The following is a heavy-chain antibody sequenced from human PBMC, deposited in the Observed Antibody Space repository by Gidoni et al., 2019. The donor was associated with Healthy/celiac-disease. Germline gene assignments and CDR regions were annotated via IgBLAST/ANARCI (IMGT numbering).Heavy chain of an antibody. V-gene: IGHV3-23*01. CDR2: ISGSGGST. Sequence: VQLLASGGGLVQPGGSLRLSCAASGFTFSSHARSWVRQAPGKRLEWVSAISGSGGSTYYADSVKGRFTISRDNSKNTLYLQMNSLRAEDTAVYYCAKVVPIAAAGSPLDYWGQGTLVTVSS. CDR3: AKVVPIAAAGSPLDY. CDR1: GFTFSSHA. J-gene: IGHJ4*02. D-gene: IGHD6-13*01.